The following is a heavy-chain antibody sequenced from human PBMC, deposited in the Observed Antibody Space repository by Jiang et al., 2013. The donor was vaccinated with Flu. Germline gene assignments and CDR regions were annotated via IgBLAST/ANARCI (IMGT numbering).Heavy chain of an antibody. Sequence: AEVKKPGSSVKVSCKASGGTFSSYAISWVRQAPGQGLEWMGGIIPIFGTANYAQKFQGRVTITADESTSTAYMELSSLRSEDTAVYYCARAPYYDFWSGYHYFDYWGQGSLVTVSS. CDR2: IIPIFGTA. CDR1: GGTFSSYA. CDR3: ARAPYYDFWSGYHYFDY. D-gene: IGHD3-3*01. V-gene: IGHV1-69*01. J-gene: IGHJ4*02.